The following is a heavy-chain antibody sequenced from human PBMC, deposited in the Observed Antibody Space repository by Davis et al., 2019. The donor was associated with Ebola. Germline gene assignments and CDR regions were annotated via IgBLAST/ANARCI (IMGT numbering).Heavy chain of an antibody. Sequence: GESLKISCAASGFTFSSYAMHWVRQAPGKGLEWVANIKQDGSEKYYVDSVKGRFTISRENAKNSLYLQMNSLRAGDTAVYYCARHGRRTTEIYYYYYGMDVWGQGTTVTVSS. J-gene: IGHJ6*02. D-gene: IGHD4-11*01. CDR1: GFTFSSYA. CDR2: IKQDGSEK. CDR3: ARHGRRTTEIYYYYYGMDV. V-gene: IGHV3-7*01.